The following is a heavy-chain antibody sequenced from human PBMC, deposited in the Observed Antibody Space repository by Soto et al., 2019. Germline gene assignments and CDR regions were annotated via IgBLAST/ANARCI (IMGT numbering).Heavy chain of an antibody. CDR1: GFTFSDYY. V-gene: IGHV3-11*06. CDR3: ARDSLYDFMDGHMPYYYHGMDV. D-gene: IGHD3-3*01. J-gene: IGHJ6*02. CDR2: ISSSSSYT. Sequence: PGGSLRLSCAASGFTFSDYYMSWIRQAPGKGLEWVSYISSSSSYTYYADSVKGRFTISRDNSKNTLYLQMNSLRAEDTAVYYCARDSLYDFMDGHMPYYYHGMDVWGQGTTVTVSS.